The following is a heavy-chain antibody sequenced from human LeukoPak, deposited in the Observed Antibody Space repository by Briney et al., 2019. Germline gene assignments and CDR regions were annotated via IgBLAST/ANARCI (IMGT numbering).Heavy chain of an antibody. CDR2: IYYSGST. Sequence: PSETLSLTCTVSGGSISSSSYYWGWIRQPPGKGLEWIGSIYYSGSTYYNPSLKSRVTISVDTSKNHFSLKLSSVTAADTAVYYSASFPVYSSPYYFDYWGQGTLVTVSS. CDR1: GGSISSSSYY. V-gene: IGHV4-39*01. D-gene: IGHD6-13*01. J-gene: IGHJ4*02. CDR3: ASFPVYSSPYYFDY.